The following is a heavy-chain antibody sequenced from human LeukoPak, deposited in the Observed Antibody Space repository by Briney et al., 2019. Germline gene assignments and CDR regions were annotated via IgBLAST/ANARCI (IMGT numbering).Heavy chain of an antibody. CDR1: GFTFSSYA. V-gene: IGHV3-23*01. Sequence: GGSLRLSCAASGFTFSSYAMHWVRQAPGKGLEWVSAISGSGGSTYYADSVKGRFTISRDNSKNTLYLQMNSLRAEDTAVYYCAKDMTYYYDSSGYYPFDYWGQGTLVTVSS. D-gene: IGHD3-22*01. CDR3: AKDMTYYYDSSGYYPFDY. J-gene: IGHJ4*02. CDR2: ISGSGGST.